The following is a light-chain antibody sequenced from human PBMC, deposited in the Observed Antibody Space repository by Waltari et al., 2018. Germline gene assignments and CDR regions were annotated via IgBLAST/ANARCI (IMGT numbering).Light chain of an antibody. CDR2: GAS. J-gene: IGKJ3*01. V-gene: IGKV3-20*01. CDR3: QLFGISPLFT. Sequence: EIVLTQSPDPLSLSPGERATLSCRASQTVSSSYLAWYQQKPGQAPRLLIYGASSMATGIPGRFSGSGSGTDFTLTISRLEPEDFAVYYCQLFGISPLFTFGPGTKVDI. CDR1: QTVSSSY.